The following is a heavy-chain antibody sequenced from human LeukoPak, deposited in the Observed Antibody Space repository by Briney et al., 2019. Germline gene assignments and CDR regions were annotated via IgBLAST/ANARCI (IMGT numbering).Heavy chain of an antibody. CDR1: GFTFSSYG. J-gene: IGHJ4*02. CDR3: AKANYFDY. V-gene: IGHV3-30*18. CDR2: ISYDGSNK. Sequence: GGSLRLSCAASGFTFSSYGMHWVRQAPGKGLEWVAVISYDGSNKYYADSVKGRFTISRDNSKNTLYLQMNSLRAEDTAVYYCAKANYFDYWGQGTLVTVSS.